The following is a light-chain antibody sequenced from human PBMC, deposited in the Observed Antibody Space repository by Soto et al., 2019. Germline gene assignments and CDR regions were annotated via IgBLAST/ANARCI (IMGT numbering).Light chain of an antibody. CDR3: STYTTGKTL. CDR1: SSDVGDYNH. CDR2: DVS. V-gene: IGLV2-14*03. J-gene: IGLJ2*01. Sequence: QSALTQPASVSGSPGQAITISCTTSSSDVGDYNHVSWYQQHPGKAPKLVIYDVSHRPSEVSNRFSGSKSGNTASLTISGLQTDDESDYSCSTYTTGKTLFGGGTKLTVL.